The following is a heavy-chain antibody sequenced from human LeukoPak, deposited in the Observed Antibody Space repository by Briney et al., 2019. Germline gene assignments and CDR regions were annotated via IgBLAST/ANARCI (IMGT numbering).Heavy chain of an antibody. Sequence: SETLSLTCTVSGGSISSYYWSWIRQPPGKGLEWIGYIYYGGSTNYNPSLKSRVTISVDTSKNQFSLKLSSVTAADTAVYYCARGDGSGYDYYGMDVWGKGTTVTVSS. J-gene: IGHJ6*04. V-gene: IGHV4-59*01. CDR3: ARGDGSGYDYYGMDV. CDR1: GGSISSYY. CDR2: IYYGGST. D-gene: IGHD1-14*01.